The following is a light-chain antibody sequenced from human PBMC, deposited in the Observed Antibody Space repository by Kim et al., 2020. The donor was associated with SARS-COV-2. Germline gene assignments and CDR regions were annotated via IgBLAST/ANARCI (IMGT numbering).Light chain of an antibody. CDR3: GTWDSSLSAYV. V-gene: IGLV1-40*01. J-gene: IGLJ1*01. CDR1: SSNIGAGYD. Sequence: QSVLTQPPSVSGAPGQRVTISCTGSSSNIGAGYDVHWYQQLPGTAPKLLIYGNSRRPSGVPDRFSGSKSGTSATLGITGLQTGDEADYYCGTWDSSLSAYVFGTGTKVTVL. CDR2: GNS.